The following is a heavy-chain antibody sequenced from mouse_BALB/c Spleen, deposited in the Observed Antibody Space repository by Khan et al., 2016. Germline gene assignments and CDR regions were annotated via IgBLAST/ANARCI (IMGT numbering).Heavy chain of an antibody. CDR3: ARHGYYAMDY. CDR2: INPDCSTI. J-gene: IGHJ4*01. Sequence: EVQLPESGGGLVQPGGSLKLSCAASGFVFSRYWMSWVRQAPGKGLEWIGEINPDCSTINYTPSLKDKFIISRDNAKNTLYLQMSKVRSEDTALYYCARHGYYAMDYWGQGTSVTVSS. CDR1: GFVFSRYW. V-gene: IGHV4-1*02.